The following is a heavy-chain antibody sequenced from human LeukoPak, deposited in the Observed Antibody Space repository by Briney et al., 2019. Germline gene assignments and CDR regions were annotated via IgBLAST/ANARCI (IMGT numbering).Heavy chain of an antibody. CDR2: IYYSGIT. V-gene: IGHV4-39*07. CDR3: ARGRGPPQRLWSGYSAAPKSGWFDP. J-gene: IGHJ5*02. CDR1: GGSISSSSYY. Sequence: SETLSLTCTVSGGSISSSSYYWGWIRQPPVKGLEWIGSIYYSGITYYNPSLKSRVTISVDTSKNQFSLKLSSVTAADTAVYYCARGRGPPQRLWSGYSAAPKSGWFDPWGQGTLVTVSS. D-gene: IGHD3-3*01.